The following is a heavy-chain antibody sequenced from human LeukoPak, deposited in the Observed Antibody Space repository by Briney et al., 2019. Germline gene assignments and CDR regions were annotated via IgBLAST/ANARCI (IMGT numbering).Heavy chain of an antibody. J-gene: IGHJ4*02. Sequence: GGSLRLSCAASGFTFSDYYMSWIRQAPGKGLEWVSYISSSGSTIYYTDSVKGRFTISRDNAKNSLYLQMNSLSAEDTAVYFCARSLGSSAYYYRISAYWGQGTLVTVSS. V-gene: IGHV3-11*01. CDR2: ISSSGSTI. D-gene: IGHD3-22*01. CDR3: ARSLGSSAYYYRISAY. CDR1: GFTFSDYY.